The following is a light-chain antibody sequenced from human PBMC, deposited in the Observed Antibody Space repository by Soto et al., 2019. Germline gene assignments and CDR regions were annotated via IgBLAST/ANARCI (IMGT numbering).Light chain of an antibody. V-gene: IGKV2-28*01. CDR2: LGS. CDR1: QSLLHSNGYNY. Sequence: DIVMTQSPLSLTVTPGEPASISCRSSQSLLHSNGYNYMDWYLQKPGQSPQLLIYLGSNRASGVPDRFTGSGSGTDFTLKISRVEAEDVGVYYCIQTLQTRTFGQGTKVDIK. CDR3: IQTLQTRT. J-gene: IGKJ1*01.